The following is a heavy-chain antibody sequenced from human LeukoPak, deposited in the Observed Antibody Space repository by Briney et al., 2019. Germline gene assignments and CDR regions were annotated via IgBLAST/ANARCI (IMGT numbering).Heavy chain of an antibody. CDR2: INPNSGGT. CDR1: GYTFTGYY. CDR3: ARETQSGRSGYYFDY. D-gene: IGHD2-15*01. J-gene: IGHJ4*02. Sequence: ASVKVSCKASGYTFTGYYMLWVRQAPGQGLEWMGRINPNSGGTNYAQKFQGGVTMTRDTSISTAYMELSRLRSDDTAVYYCARETQSGRSGYYFDYWGQGTLVTVSS. V-gene: IGHV1-2*06.